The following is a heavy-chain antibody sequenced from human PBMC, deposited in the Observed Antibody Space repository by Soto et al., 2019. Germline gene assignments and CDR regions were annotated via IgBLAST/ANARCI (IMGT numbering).Heavy chain of an antibody. CDR3: ARCYYDSSGYVIWLRPFDY. J-gene: IGHJ4*02. Sequence: GGSLRLSCAASGFTFSSYSMNWVRQAPGKGLEWVSYISSSSSTIYYADSVKGRFTISRDNAKNSLYLQMNSLRDEDTAVYYCARCYYDSSGYVIWLRPFDYWGQGTLVTVSS. CDR2: ISSSSSTI. CDR1: GFTFSSYS. V-gene: IGHV3-48*02. D-gene: IGHD3-22*01.